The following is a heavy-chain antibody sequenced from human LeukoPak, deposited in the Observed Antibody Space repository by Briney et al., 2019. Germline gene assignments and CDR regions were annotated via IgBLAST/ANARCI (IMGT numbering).Heavy chain of an antibody. V-gene: IGHV4-39*07. Sequence: ETLSLTCTVSGGSISSSSYYWGWIRQPPGKGLEWIGSIYYSGSTYYNPSLKSRVTISVDTSKNQFSLKLSSVTAADTAVYYCARDDAIAALGGWFDPWGQGTLVTVSS. CDR2: IYYSGST. CDR3: ARDDAIAALGGWFDP. D-gene: IGHD6-13*01. CDR1: GGSISSSSYY. J-gene: IGHJ5*02.